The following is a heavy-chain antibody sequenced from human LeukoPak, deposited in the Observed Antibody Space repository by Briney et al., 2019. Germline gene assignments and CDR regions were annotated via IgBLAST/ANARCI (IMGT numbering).Heavy chain of an antibody. CDR1: GYTFTDYY. D-gene: IGHD6-13*01. CDR3: ARGEAAAGFYWFDP. V-gene: IGHV1-2*02. Sequence: GASVKVSCKASGYTFTDYYMHWVRQAPGQGLEWMGWVNPNSGGTNYAQKFQGRVTMTRDTSISTAYMELSRLRSDDTAVYYCARGEAAAGFYWFDPWGQGTLVTVSS. J-gene: IGHJ5*02. CDR2: VNPNSGGT.